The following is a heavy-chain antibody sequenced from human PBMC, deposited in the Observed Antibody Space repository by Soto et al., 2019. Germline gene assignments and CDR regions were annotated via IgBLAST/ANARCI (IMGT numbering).Heavy chain of an antibody. D-gene: IGHD3-16*02. CDR1: VGSFSVYY. J-gene: IGHJ5*02. V-gene: IGHV4-34*01. CDR2: INHSGST. Sequence: DTLSLTCAVYVGSFSVYYWSWIRQPPGKGLEWIGEINHSGSTNYNPSLKSRVTISVDTSKNQFSRKLSSVMAADTAVYYCERGGPNDYVWGSYRYGGWFDPLGQGTLVTVSP. CDR3: ERGGPNDYVWGSYRYGGWFDP.